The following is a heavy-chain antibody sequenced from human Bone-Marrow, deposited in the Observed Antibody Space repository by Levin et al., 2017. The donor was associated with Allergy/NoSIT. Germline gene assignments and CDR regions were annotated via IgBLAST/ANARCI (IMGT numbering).Heavy chain of an antibody. CDR1: GFIFMSYT. V-gene: IGHV3-21*01. CDR3: ARDLVTRKAGRVFAFDV. J-gene: IGHJ3*01. CDR2: ISTGSNYK. Sequence: GESLKISCAASGFIFMSYTMTWVRQAPGKGLEWVSTISTGSNYKIYADSVKGRFAISRDNPKNSLYLQMNSLTAEDTAVYYCARDLVTRKAGRVFAFDVWGLGTMVTVSS. D-gene: IGHD3-9*01.